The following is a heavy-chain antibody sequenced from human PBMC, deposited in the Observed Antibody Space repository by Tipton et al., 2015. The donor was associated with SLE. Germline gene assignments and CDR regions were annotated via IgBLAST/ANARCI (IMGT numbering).Heavy chain of an antibody. CDR1: GYSFTSYW. Sequence: QLVQSGAEVKKPGESLRISCKSSGYSFTSYWITWVRQMPGKGLEWMGRIDPSDSYTNYSPSFQGHVTISTDKSISTASLQWSSLKASDTAMYYCARLRYYGSGSSAYYMDVWGKGTTVTVSS. CDR3: ARLRYYGSGSSAYYMDV. V-gene: IGHV5-10-1*01. D-gene: IGHD3-10*01. CDR2: IDPSDSYT. J-gene: IGHJ6*03.